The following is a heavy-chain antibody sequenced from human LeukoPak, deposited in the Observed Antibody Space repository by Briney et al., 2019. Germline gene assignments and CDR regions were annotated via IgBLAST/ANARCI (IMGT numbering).Heavy chain of an antibody. J-gene: IGHJ4*02. Sequence: GGSLRLSCAASGFTLSSYGMHWVRQAPGKGLEWVAFIRYDGSNKYYADSVKGRFTISRDNSKNTLYLQMNSLRAEDTAVYYCEKDGGYPRGVHFDYWGQGTLVTVSS. CDR3: EKDGGYPRGVHFDY. CDR2: IRYDGSNK. CDR1: GFTLSSYG. V-gene: IGHV3-30*02. D-gene: IGHD5-12*01.